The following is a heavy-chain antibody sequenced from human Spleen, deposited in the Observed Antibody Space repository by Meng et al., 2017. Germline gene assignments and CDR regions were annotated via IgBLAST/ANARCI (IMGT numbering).Heavy chain of an antibody. V-gene: IGHV3-72*01. CDR3: SGHVDY. CDR1: GFTFSDHY. CDR2: IRNKAKSYST. Sequence: GGSLRLSCAVSGFTFSDHYMDWVRQGPGEGLEWVGRIRNKAKSYSTDYAASVKGRFIISRDDSKNSVYLQMNSLKTEDTAVYYCSGHVDYWGHGTLVTVSS. J-gene: IGHJ4*01.